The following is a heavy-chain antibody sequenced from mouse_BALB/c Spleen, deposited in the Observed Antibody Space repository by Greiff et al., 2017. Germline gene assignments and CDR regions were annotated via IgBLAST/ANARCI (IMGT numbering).Heavy chain of an antibody. CDR2: ISSGGST. V-gene: IGHV5-6-5*01. D-gene: IGHD1-2*01. CDR3: ARGYGYPVYY. CDR1: GFTFSSYA. Sequence: EVKVEESGGGLVKPGGSLKLSCAASGFTFSSYAMSWVRQTPEKRLEWVASISSGGSTYYPDSVKGRFTISRDNARNILYLQMSSLRSEDTAVYYCARGYGYPVYYWGQGTTLTVSS. J-gene: IGHJ2*01.